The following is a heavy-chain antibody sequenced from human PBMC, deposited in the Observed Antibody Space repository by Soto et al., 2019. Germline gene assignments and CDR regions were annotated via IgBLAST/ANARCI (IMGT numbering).Heavy chain of an antibody. V-gene: IGHV4-30-4*01. Sequence: QVQLQESGPGLVKPSQTLSLTCTVSGGSISSGDYYWSWIRQPPGKGLEWIGYIYYSGSTYYNPSLKSRVTISVDPSQNQFSLKMSSVTAADTAVYYCARSRPRAARPGRLDYWGQGTLVTVSS. D-gene: IGHD6-6*01. CDR3: ARSRPRAARPGRLDY. J-gene: IGHJ4*02. CDR2: IYYSGST. CDR1: GGSISSGDYY.